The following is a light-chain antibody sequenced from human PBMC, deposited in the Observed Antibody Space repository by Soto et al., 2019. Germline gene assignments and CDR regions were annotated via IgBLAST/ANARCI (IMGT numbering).Light chain of an antibody. J-gene: IGKJ5*01. Sequence: VITQSPATLSVTPGERAPLSCRASQSVSSNLAWYQQKPGQAPRLPLYGASTRATGIPARFSGSGSGTEFTLTTSSLQPEDFAAYYCQQYKNWPAITFGQGTRRENK. CDR2: GAS. V-gene: IGKV3D-15*01. CDR3: QQYKNWPAIT. CDR1: QSVSSN.